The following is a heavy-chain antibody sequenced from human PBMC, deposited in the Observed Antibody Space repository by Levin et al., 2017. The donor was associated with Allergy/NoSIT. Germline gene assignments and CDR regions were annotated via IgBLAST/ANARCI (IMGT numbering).Heavy chain of an antibody. CDR3: ARGGPTTVTTRTNWFDP. Sequence: ASVKVSCKASGYTFTGYYMHWVRQAPGQGLEWMGWINPNSGGTNYAQKFQGRVTMTRDTSISTAYMELSRLRSDDTAVYYCARGGPTTVTTRTNWFDPWGQGTLVTVSS. CDR2: INPNSGGT. D-gene: IGHD4-17*01. J-gene: IGHJ5*02. CDR1: GYTFTGYY. V-gene: IGHV1-2*02.